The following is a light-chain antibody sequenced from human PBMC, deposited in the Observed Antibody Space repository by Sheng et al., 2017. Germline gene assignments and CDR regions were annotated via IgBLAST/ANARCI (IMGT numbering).Light chain of an antibody. CDR2: LH. CDR3: QQLTPDRT. V-gene: IGKV1-9*01. Sequence: DIQLTQSPSFFSVTKGDKVTITCRASQGINNNLAWYQQRPGKAPRAPSSILHQFCKGGVPSRFIADGSGTDFTLTISSLQPEDFATYYCQQLTPDRTFGQGTRVE. CDR1: QGINNN. J-gene: IGKJ1*01.